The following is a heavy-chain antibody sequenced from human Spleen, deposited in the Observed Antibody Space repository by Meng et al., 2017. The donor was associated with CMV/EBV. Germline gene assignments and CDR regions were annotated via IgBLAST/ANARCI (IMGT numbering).Heavy chain of an antibody. Sequence: GESLKISCAASGFTFITYAMSWVRQAPGKGLEWVSGISGSGGTTYFADSVKGRFTISRDNSKNTLYLQMNSLRAEDTAVYYCAKDQQSPFSYYFYGMDVWGQGTTVTVSS. CDR3: AKDQQSPFSYYFYGMDV. V-gene: IGHV3-23*01. CDR2: ISGSGGTT. D-gene: IGHD1/OR15-1a*01. J-gene: IGHJ6*02. CDR1: GFTFITYA.